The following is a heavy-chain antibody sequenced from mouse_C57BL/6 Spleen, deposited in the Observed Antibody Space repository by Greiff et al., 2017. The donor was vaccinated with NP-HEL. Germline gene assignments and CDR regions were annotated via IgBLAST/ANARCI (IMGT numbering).Heavy chain of an antibody. Sequence: VQLQQSGAELVKPGASVKMSCKASGYTFTSYWITWVKQRPGQGLEWIGDIYPGSGSTNYNEKFKSKATLTVDTSSSTAYMQPSSLTSEDSAVYYCASSGGLLPLWDDGSQGGTLTVSS. CDR1: GYTFTSYW. CDR3: ASSGGLLPLWDD. CDR2: IYPGSGST. D-gene: IGHD2-10*01. V-gene: IGHV1-55*01. J-gene: IGHJ2*01.